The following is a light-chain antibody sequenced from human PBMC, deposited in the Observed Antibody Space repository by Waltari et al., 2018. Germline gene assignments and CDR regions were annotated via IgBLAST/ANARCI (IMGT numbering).Light chain of an antibody. J-gene: IGKJ2*01. V-gene: IGKV4-1*01. CDR3: QQYHSPPNT. CDR2: WAA. CDR1: QSVLFSGDNKNY. Sequence: DIVMTQSPDSLAVSLGERATINCESGQSVLFSGDNKNYLAWYQQKPGQPPKVLIYWAATRETGVPDRCSGSGAGTHFTLTISSLQAEDVAVYFCQQYHSPPNTFGQGTKLEIK.